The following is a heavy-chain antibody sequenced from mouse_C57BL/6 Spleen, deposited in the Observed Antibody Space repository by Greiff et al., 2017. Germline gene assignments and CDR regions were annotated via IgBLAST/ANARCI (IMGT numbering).Heavy chain of an antibody. CDR1: GYTFTSYW. J-gene: IGHJ2*01. Sequence: QVQLKQPGAELVRPGSSVKLSCKASGYTFTSYWMHWVKQRPIQGLEWIGNIDPSDSETHYNQKFKDKATLTVDKSSSTAYMQLSSLTSEDSAVYYCARDQGYYYFDYWGQGTTLTVSS. V-gene: IGHV1-52*01. D-gene: IGHD2-3*01. CDR2: IDPSDSET. CDR3: ARDQGYYYFDY.